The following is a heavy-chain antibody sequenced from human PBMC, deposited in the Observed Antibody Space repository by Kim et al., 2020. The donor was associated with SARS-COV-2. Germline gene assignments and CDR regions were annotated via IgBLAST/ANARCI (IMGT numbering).Heavy chain of an antibody. J-gene: IGHJ5*02. CDR3: ARDGGRQLERRISWFDP. Sequence: VKGRFTISRDNAKNSLYLQMNSLRDEDTAVYYCARDGGRQLERRISWFDPWGQGTLVTVSS. D-gene: IGHD1-1*01. V-gene: IGHV3-48*02.